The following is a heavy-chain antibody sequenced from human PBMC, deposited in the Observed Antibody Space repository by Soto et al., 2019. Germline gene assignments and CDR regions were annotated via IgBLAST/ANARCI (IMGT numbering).Heavy chain of an antibody. CDR2: ISAYNGNT. Sequence: ASVKVSCKASGYTFTSYGISWVRQAPGQGLEWMGWISAYNGNTNYAQKLQGRVIMTTDTSTSTAYMELRSLRSDDTAVYYCARDRIRAVEVAEFDPWGQGTLVTVSS. V-gene: IGHV1-18*01. D-gene: IGHD5-12*01. CDR3: ARDRIRAVEVAEFDP. J-gene: IGHJ5*02. CDR1: GYTFTSYG.